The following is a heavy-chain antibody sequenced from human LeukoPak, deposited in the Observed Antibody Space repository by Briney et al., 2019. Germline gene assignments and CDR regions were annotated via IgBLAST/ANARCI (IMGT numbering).Heavy chain of an antibody. CDR2: ISSSGSTI. V-gene: IGHV3-48*03. CDR1: GFTFSSYE. CDR3: ARGESLVVPAAIPDY. Sequence: GGSLRLSCAASGFTFSSYEMNWVRQAPGKGLEWVSYISSSGSTIYYADSVKGRFTISRDNAKNSLYLQMNSLRAEDTAVYYCARGESLVVPAAIPDYWGQGTLVTVSS. D-gene: IGHD2-2*01. J-gene: IGHJ4*02.